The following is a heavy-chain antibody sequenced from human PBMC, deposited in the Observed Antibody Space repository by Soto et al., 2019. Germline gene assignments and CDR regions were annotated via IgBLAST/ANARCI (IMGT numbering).Heavy chain of an antibody. J-gene: IGHJ4*02. D-gene: IGHD3-22*01. Sequence: PRGALRLCCAASGFTFSTYERNSVRQAPGQGLEWVSYISSTGSNTFFRDSVKGRFTISRDNAKNSLYLHLNRLTAEDTAVYYCARGYDTSGYWTAFDSWGQGALVTVSS. V-gene: IGHV3-48*03. CDR1: GFTFSTYE. CDR3: ARGYDTSGYWTAFDS. CDR2: ISSTGSNT.